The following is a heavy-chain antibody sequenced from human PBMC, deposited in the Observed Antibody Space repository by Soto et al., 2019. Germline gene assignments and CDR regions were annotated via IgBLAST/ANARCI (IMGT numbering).Heavy chain of an antibody. CDR1: GFTFSRYS. Sequence: ESGGGLVKPGGSLRLSCAASGFTFSRYSMNWVRQAPGKGLEWVSSISSSSSYIYYADSVKGRFTISRDNAKNSLYLQMNSLRAEDTAVYYCARENDIVVVVAATAFDYWGQGTLVTVSS. V-gene: IGHV3-21*01. CDR3: ARENDIVVVVAATAFDY. J-gene: IGHJ4*02. D-gene: IGHD2-15*01. CDR2: ISSSSSYI.